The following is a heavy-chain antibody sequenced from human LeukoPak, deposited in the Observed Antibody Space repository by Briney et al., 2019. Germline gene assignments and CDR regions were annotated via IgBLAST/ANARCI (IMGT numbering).Heavy chain of an antibody. J-gene: IGHJ4*02. Sequence: ASVKVSCKASGGTFSSYAISWVRQAPGQGLEWMGRIIPIFGTANYAQKFRGRVTITTDESTSTAYMELSSLRAEDTAVYYCARGGRDFDWSQRFDYCGQGTLVTVSS. CDR1: GGTFSSYA. CDR2: IIPIFGTA. V-gene: IGHV1-69*05. CDR3: ARGGRDFDWSQRFDY. D-gene: IGHD3-9*01.